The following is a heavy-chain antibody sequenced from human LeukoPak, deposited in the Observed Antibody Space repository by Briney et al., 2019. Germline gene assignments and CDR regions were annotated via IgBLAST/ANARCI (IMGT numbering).Heavy chain of an antibody. Sequence: GGSLRLSCAASGFTFSSYSMNWVRQAPGKGLEWVSYISSGSSTRYYADSVKGRFSIPRDNSKNTLYLQMNSLRAEDTAVYYCAKVRLRALGYWGQGTLVTVSS. CDR1: GFTFSSYS. D-gene: IGHD4-17*01. CDR2: ISSGSSTR. V-gene: IGHV3-48*01. J-gene: IGHJ4*02. CDR3: AKVRLRALGY.